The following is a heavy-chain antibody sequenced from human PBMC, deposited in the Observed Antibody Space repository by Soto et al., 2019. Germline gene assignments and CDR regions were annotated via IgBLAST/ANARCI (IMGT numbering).Heavy chain of an antibody. Sequence: TLSLTCTVSGGSISSGGYYWSWIRQHPGKGLEWIGYIYYSGSTYYNPSLKSRVTISVDTSKNQFSLKLSSVTAADTAVYYCARDRRYDYVWGSYPNGMDVWGQGTTVTVSS. CDR1: GGSISSGGYY. D-gene: IGHD3-16*02. CDR3: ARDRRYDYVWGSYPNGMDV. CDR2: IYYSGST. V-gene: IGHV4-31*03. J-gene: IGHJ6*02.